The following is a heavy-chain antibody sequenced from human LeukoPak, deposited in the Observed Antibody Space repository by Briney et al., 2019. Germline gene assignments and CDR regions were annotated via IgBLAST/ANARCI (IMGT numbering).Heavy chain of an antibody. D-gene: IGHD3-10*02. CDR3: AELGITMIGGV. CDR1: GFTFSSYE. Sequence: GGSLRLSCAASGFTFSSYEMNWVRQAPGKGLEWVSYISSSGSTIYYADSVKGRFTISRDNTKNSLYLQMNSLRAEDTAVYYCAELGITMIGGVWGKGTTVTIPS. CDR2: ISSSGSTI. V-gene: IGHV3-48*03. J-gene: IGHJ6*04.